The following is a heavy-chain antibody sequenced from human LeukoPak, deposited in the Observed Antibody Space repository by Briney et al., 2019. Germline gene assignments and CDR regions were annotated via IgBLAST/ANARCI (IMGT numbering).Heavy chain of an antibody. Sequence: SQTLSLTCTVSGGSISSGSYYWSWIRQPAGKGLEWIGRIHTSGSTNYNPSLKSRVTISVDTSKNQFSLKLSSVTAADTAVYYCARARRDAFDIWGQGTMVTVSS. V-gene: IGHV4-61*02. CDR1: GGSISSGSYY. CDR2: IHTSGST. CDR3: ARARRDAFDI. J-gene: IGHJ3*02.